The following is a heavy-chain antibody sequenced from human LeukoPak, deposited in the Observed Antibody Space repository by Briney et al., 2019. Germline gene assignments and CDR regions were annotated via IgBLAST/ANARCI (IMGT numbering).Heavy chain of an antibody. CDR1: GFPFSSSW. CDR3: AARFRDGLDI. V-gene: IGHV3-74*01. Sequence: GGSLRLACAASGFPFSSSWVHWVRQAPGKGLVWVSRISGDGGSTEYADSVKGRFAISRDNAKNTLYLQMNSLRAEDTAVYYCAARFRDGLDIWGQGTMVTVSS. CDR2: ISGDGGST. J-gene: IGHJ3*02.